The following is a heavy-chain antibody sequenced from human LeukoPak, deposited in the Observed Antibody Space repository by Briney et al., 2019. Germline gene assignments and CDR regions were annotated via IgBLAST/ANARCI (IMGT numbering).Heavy chain of an antibody. V-gene: IGHV1-8*01. J-gene: IGHJ3*02. D-gene: IGHD6-6*01. CDR3: ASGGGAARRGGDGFDI. CDR1: GYTFTSYD. CDR2: MNPNTGST. Sequence: ASVKVSCKASGYTFTSYDINWVRQATGQGLEWMGWMNPNTGSTGYEQKFRGRFTMTRDTSISTAYMELSSLRSEDTAVYYCASGGGAARRGGDGFDIWGQGTMVTVSS.